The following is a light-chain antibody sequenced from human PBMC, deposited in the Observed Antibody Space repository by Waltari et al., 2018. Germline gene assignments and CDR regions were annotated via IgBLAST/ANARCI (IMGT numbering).Light chain of an antibody. CDR2: DVS. J-gene: IGLJ3*02. CDR1: SSDVGGYNY. Sequence: QSALTQPASVSGSPGQSIPISCTGTSSDVGGYNYVSWYQQHPGKVPKLLIFDVSNRPSGVSNRFSGSKSGNTASLTISGLQAEDESDYYCCSFTSRSTWVFGGGTKLTVL. CDR3: CSFTSRSTWV. V-gene: IGLV2-14*01.